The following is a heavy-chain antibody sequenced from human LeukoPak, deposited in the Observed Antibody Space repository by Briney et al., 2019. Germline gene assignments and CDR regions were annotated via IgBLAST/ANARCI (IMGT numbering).Heavy chain of an antibody. CDR1: GFTFSGYW. J-gene: IGHJ5*01. D-gene: IGHD6-19*01. V-gene: IGHV3-74*03. Sequence: GGSLRLSCAASGFTFSGYWMHWVRQAPGKGLVWVSRINSDGYSITYADSVKGRFTISRDNAKNTLYLQMNSLIAEDTAVYFCTRAGYSSGFDSWGQGTLVSVSS. CDR3: TRAGYSSGFDS. CDR2: INSDGYSI.